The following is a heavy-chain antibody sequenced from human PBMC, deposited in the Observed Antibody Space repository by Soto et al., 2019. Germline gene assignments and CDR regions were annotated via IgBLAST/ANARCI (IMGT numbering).Heavy chain of an antibody. CDR1: GFTFSSYA. D-gene: IGHD3-22*01. Sequence: GGSLRLSCAASGFTFSSYAMSWVRQAPGKGLEWVSAISGSGGSTYYADSVKGRFTITRDNSKNTPYLQMNSLRAEDTAVYYCAKVPTTMIVVVKGDYWGQGTLVTVSS. CDR3: AKVPTTMIVVVKGDY. J-gene: IGHJ4*02. V-gene: IGHV3-23*01. CDR2: ISGSGGST.